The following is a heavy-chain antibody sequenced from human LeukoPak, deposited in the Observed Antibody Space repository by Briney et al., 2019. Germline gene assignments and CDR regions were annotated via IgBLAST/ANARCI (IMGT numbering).Heavy chain of an antibody. Sequence: GGSLRLSCAASGFTFRSYDMSWVRQPPGKGLEWVSGISGSGGSSTYYEDSVKGRFTISRDNTKNTLYLQMNSLRAEDTAVYYCAKAIAVVGTQGIDHWGQGTLVTVSS. V-gene: IGHV3-23*01. J-gene: IGHJ4*02. D-gene: IGHD6-13*01. CDR3: AKAIAVVGTQGIDH. CDR2: ISGSGGSST. CDR1: GFTFRSYD.